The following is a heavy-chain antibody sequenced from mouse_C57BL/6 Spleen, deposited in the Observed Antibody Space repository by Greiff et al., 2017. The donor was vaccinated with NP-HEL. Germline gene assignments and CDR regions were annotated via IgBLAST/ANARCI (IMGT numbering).Heavy chain of an antibody. CDR3: ARRYYCGSSHWYFDV. D-gene: IGHD1-1*01. J-gene: IGHJ1*03. Sequence: VQLQQPGAELVKPGASVKLSCKASGYTFTSYWMQWVKQRPGQGLEWIGEIDPSDSYTNYNQKFKGKATLTVDTSSSTAYMQLSSLTSEDSAVYYGARRYYCGSSHWYFDVWGTGTTVTVSS. CDR2: IDPSDSYT. V-gene: IGHV1-50*01. CDR1: GYTFTSYW.